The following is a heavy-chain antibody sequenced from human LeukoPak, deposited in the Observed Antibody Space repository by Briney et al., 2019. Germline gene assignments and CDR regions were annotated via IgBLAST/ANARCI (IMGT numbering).Heavy chain of an antibody. J-gene: IGHJ6*03. CDR3: TTDPLEEEDNMDV. CDR1: GFTFSNAW. Sequence: PGGSLRLSCAASGFTFSNAWMSWVRQAPGKGLEWVGRIKSKTDGGTTDYAAPVKGRFTTSRDDSKNTLYLQMNSLKTEDTAVYYCTTDPLEEEDNMDVWGKGTTVTISS. V-gene: IGHV3-15*01. D-gene: IGHD2-15*01. CDR2: IKSKTDGGTT.